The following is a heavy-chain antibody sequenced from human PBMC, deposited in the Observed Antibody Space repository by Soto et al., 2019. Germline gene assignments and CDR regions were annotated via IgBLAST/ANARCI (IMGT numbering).Heavy chain of an antibody. V-gene: IGHV1-69*01. CDR3: ARDAYDRGSLDY. CDR2: IIPMFNTT. CDR1: GGNFSTHA. D-gene: IGHD3-22*01. J-gene: IGHJ4*02. Sequence: QVQLVQSGAEVKKPGSSVKVSCKASGGNFSTHAISWVRQAPGQGLVWMGGIIPMFNTTISAQKFQGRVTITADEYTSTAYMELGSLRSEDTAVYYCARDAYDRGSLDYWGLGTLVTVSS.